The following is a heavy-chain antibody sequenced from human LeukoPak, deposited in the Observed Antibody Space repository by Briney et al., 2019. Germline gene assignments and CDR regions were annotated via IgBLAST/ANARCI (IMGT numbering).Heavy chain of an antibody. CDR1: GGTFSSYA. J-gene: IGHJ6*02. CDR2: IIPILGIA. V-gene: IGHV1-69*04. CDR3: ARVGVVGPSYYYGMDV. D-gene: IGHD3-22*01. Sequence: SVKVSCKASGGTFSSYAISWVRQAPGQGLEWMGRIIPILGIANYAQKFQGRVTITADKSTSTAYMELSSLRSEDTAVYYCARVGVVGPSYYYGMDVWGQGTTVTVSS.